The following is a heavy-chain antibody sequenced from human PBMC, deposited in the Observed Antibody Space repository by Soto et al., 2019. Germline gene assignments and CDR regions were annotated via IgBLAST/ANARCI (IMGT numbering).Heavy chain of an antibody. V-gene: IGHV5-51*01. D-gene: IGHD6-13*01. CDR2: IYPADSYT. Sequence: GESLKISCKGSGYDFSTYWIGWVRQMPGKGLEWMGIIYPADSYTNYSPSFQGHVTISADKSISTAYLQWSSLKASDTAMYYCARLQAAAGDNDLTFDYWGQGTLVTVSS. CDR1: GYDFSTYW. CDR3: ARLQAAAGDNDLTFDY. J-gene: IGHJ4*02.